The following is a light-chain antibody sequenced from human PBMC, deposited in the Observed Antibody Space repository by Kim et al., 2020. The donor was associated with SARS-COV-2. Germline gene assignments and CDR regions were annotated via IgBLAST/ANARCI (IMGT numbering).Light chain of an antibody. Sequence: IRLTQSPSTLSPSIGDRVSITCRASQSVDRWLAWYQQRPGKAPKLLIYDATDLKSGVPSRFSGRGSGTEFTLTITSLQPDDFGTYYCQQYSTYSYSLGQGTKLEI. V-gene: IGKV1-5*01. J-gene: IGKJ2*03. CDR2: DAT. CDR1: QSVDRW. CDR3: QQYSTYSYS.